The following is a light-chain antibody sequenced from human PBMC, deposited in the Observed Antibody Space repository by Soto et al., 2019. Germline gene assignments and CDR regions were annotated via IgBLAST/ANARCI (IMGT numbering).Light chain of an antibody. Sequence: QSALTQPPSVSGAPGQRVTISCTGSSSNIGAGYDVHWYQQLPGTAPKLLIYGTSNRPSGVPDRFSGSKSGTTASLAIAGLPADDEDDYYCHSYDSSLSGSVFGGGTKLTVL. V-gene: IGLV1-40*01. CDR3: HSYDSSLSGSV. CDR2: GTS. J-gene: IGLJ2*01. CDR1: SSNIGAGYD.